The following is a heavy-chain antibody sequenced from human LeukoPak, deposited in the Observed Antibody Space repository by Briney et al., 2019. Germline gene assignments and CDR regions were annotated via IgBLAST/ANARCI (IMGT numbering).Heavy chain of an antibody. V-gene: IGHV3-7*01. J-gene: IGHJ4*02. Sequence: GGSLRLSCAASGFTFSGFWMSWVRQAPGKGLEWVANIRVDGSEKNYVVSVRGRFTISRDNAKNSLYLQMNSLRAEDTAVYYCTRNGRSLDYWGQGTLVTVSS. CDR3: TRNGRSLDY. CDR2: IRVDGSEK. D-gene: IGHD2-15*01. CDR1: GFTFSGFW.